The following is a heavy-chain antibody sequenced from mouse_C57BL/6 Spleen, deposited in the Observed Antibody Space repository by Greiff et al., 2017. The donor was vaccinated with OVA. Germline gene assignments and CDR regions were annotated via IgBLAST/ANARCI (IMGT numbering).Heavy chain of an antibody. CDR2: IDPSDSYT. J-gene: IGHJ3*01. Sequence: VQLQQPGAELVKPGASVKLSCKASGYTFTSYWMQWVKQRPGQGLEWIGEIDPSDSYTNYNQKFKGKATLTVDTSSSTAYMQLSSLTSEDSAVYYCARGVTTGFAYWGQGTLVTVSA. V-gene: IGHV1-50*01. D-gene: IGHD2-2*01. CDR3: ARGVTTGFAY. CDR1: GYTFTSYW.